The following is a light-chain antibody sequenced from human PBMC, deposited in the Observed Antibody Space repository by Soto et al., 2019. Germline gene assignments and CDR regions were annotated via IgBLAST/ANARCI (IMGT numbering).Light chain of an antibody. J-gene: IGLJ3*02. V-gene: IGLV2-14*01. CDR2: EVS. CDR3: SSYTTSTTWV. Sequence: QSALTQPASVSGSPGQSITISCTGTSSDVGGYNYVSWYQQHPGKAPRLIIYEVSNRPSGISTRFSGSKSGNTASLTISGLQAEDEADYYCSSYTTSTTWVFGGGTQLTVL. CDR1: SSDVGGYNY.